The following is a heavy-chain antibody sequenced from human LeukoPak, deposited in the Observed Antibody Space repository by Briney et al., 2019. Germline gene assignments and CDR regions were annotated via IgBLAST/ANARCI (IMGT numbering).Heavy chain of an antibody. CDR3: AREGVWSYYYDSSADY. Sequence: PGGSLRLSCAASGFTFSGYSMNWVRQAPGKGLEWVSSISSSSSYIYYADSVKGRFTISRDNAKNSLYLQMNSLRAEDTAVYYCAREGVWSYYYDSSADYWGQGTLVTVSS. D-gene: IGHD3-22*01. CDR2: ISSSSSYI. J-gene: IGHJ4*02. V-gene: IGHV3-21*04. CDR1: GFTFSGYS.